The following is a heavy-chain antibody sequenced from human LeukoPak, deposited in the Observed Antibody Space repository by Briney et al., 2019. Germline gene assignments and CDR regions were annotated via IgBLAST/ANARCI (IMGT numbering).Heavy chain of an antibody. Sequence: GGSLRLSCAASGFTFSSYGMHWVRQAPGKGLEWVSGISWNSGSTGYADSVKGRFTISRDNAKKSLYLQMNSLRAEDTALYYCTKDPFYGSSSKGWFDPWGQGTLVTVSS. CDR2: ISWNSGST. V-gene: IGHV3-9*01. CDR1: GFTFSSYG. D-gene: IGHD6-6*01. J-gene: IGHJ5*02. CDR3: TKDPFYGSSSKGWFDP.